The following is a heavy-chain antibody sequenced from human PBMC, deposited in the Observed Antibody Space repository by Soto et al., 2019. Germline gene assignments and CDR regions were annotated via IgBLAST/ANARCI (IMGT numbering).Heavy chain of an antibody. V-gene: IGHV1-69*06. CDR2: TIPIFGTA. CDR1: GGTFSSYA. D-gene: IGHD1-26*01. J-gene: IGHJ6*02. Sequence: SVKVSCKASGGTFSSYAISWVRQAPGQGLEWMGGTIPIFGTANYAQKFQGRVTITADKSTSTAYMELSSLRSEDTAVYYCASGYSGSYSGYYYGMDVWGQGTTVTVSS. CDR3: ASGYSGSYSGYYYGMDV.